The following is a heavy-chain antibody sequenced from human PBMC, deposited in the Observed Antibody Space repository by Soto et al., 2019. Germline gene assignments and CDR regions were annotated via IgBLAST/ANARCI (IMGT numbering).Heavy chain of an antibody. CDR1: GLTCGDYG. J-gene: IGHJ6*02. Sequence: RPLRPSFRTSGLTCGDYGMTWFRQAPGKGRDWVGFIRSKAFGGTKEYAASVKGKLTISRDDSNSIAYLQMNRLKTEDTAVYFCARGLTRFFASNYYYYGMDVWGQGTTVTVSS. CDR3: ARGLTRFFASNYYYYGMDV. V-gene: IGHV3-49*03. CDR2: IRSKAFGGTK. D-gene: IGHD3-3*01.